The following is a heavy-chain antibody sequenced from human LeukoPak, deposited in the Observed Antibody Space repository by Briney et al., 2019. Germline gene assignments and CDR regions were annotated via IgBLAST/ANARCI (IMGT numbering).Heavy chain of an antibody. CDR3: AKDARRTSGWYYFDS. D-gene: IGHD6-19*01. J-gene: IGHJ4*02. Sequence: QSGGSLRLSCTASGFTFSNFDMGWVRQAPGKGLEWVSAITNRGDGTYFADSVKGRVTISRDNPKDTLYLQLNSLRADDTAVYYCAKDARRTSGWYYFDSWGQGTLVTVSS. V-gene: IGHV3-23*01. CDR1: GFTFSNFD. CDR2: ITNRGDGT.